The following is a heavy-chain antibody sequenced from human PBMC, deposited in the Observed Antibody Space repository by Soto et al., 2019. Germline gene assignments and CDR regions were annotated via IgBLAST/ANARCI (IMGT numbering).Heavy chain of an antibody. CDR3: AKRSGSDWYGPFDK. CDR2: TIGSGGST. D-gene: IGHD6-13*01. J-gene: IGHJ4*02. V-gene: IGHV3-23*01. CDR1: GFPFSSYA. Sequence: EVQLLESGGDLVQPGGSLRLSCAASGFPFSSYAMTWVRQAPGKGLEWVSSTIGSGGSTYYADSVKGRFTISRDNSKNTLYLQMNSLRAEDTAVYYCAKRSGSDWYGPFDKWGQGTLVTVSS.